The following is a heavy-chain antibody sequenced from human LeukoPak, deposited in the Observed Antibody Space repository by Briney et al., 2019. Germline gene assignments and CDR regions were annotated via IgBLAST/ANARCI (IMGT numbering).Heavy chain of an antibody. Sequence: PSETLSLTCTVSGGSISSSSYYWGWIRQPPGKGLEWIGSIYYSGSTYYNPSLKSRVTISVDTSKNQFSLKLSSVTAADTAVYYCARQDNYDFWSGYYMNPPGYSDYWGQGTLVTVSS. CDR3: ARQDNYDFWSGYYMNPPGYSDY. V-gene: IGHV4-39*01. J-gene: IGHJ4*02. CDR1: GGSISSSSYY. D-gene: IGHD3-3*01. CDR2: IYYSGST.